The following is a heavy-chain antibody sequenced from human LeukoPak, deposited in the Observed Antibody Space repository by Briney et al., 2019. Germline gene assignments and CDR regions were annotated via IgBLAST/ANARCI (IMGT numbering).Heavy chain of an antibody. Sequence: GGSLRLSCAASGFTFSSYAMHWVRQAPGKGLEWVSAISGSGGSTYYADSVKGRFTISRDNSKNTLYLQMNSLRAEDTAVYYCAKYGDYHYYYYMDVWGKGTTVTVSS. CDR2: ISGSGGST. J-gene: IGHJ6*03. D-gene: IGHD4-17*01. CDR1: GFTFSSYA. V-gene: IGHV3-23*01. CDR3: AKYGDYHYYYYMDV.